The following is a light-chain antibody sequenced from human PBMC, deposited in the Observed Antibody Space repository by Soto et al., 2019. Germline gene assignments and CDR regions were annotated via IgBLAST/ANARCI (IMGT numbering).Light chain of an antibody. V-gene: IGKV3-11*01. CDR3: QQRSNWPLIT. CDR1: QSVSSY. J-gene: IGKJ5*01. CDR2: DAS. Sequence: PATLSLSPGERATLSCRASQSVSSYLAWYQQKPGQAPRLLIYDASNRATGIPARFSGSGSGTDFTLTISSLEPEDFAVYYCQQRSNWPLITFGQGTRLEIK.